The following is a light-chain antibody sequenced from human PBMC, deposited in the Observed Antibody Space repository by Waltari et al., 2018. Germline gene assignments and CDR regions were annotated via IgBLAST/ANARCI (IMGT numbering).Light chain of an antibody. CDR2: DAS. Sequence: DLQMTQSPSAMSASVGDRVTITCRASQGISNYLAWFQLSPGKAPKRLIYDASSLQSWVPSRFSGSGSGTEFTLTISSLQPEHFETYYCLHHIITQFTFGPGTNVDIK. V-gene: IGKV1-17*03. CDR3: LHHIITQFT. CDR1: QGISNY. J-gene: IGKJ3*01.